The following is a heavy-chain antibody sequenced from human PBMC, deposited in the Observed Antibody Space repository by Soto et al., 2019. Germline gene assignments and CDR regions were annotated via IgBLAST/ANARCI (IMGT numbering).Heavy chain of an antibody. J-gene: IGHJ4*02. V-gene: IGHV1-69*01. Sequence: QVQLVQSGAEVKKPGSSVKVSCKASGGTFSSYAISWVRQAPGQGLEWMEGVIPIFGTANYAQKFQGRVTITADESTSTADMERSSLSSEDKAVYYCARGGIRGGSVRYYFDYCGQGSLVTVSS. CDR2: VIPIFGTA. CDR3: ARGGIRGGSVRYYFDY. D-gene: IGHD2-15*01. CDR1: GGTFSSYA.